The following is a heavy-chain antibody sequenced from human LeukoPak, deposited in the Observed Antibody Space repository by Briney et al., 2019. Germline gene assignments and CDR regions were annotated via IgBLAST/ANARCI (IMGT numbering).Heavy chain of an antibody. D-gene: IGHD2-2*01. J-gene: IGHJ4*02. Sequence: GGSLRLACAASGFTFDDYGMSWVRQAPGKGLEWVSGINWNGDSTGYADSVKGRFTISRDNARNSLYLQMNSLRAEDTALYYCARDGTSTDDYWGQGTLVTVSS. V-gene: IGHV3-20*04. CDR3: ARDGTSTDDY. CDR2: INWNGDST. CDR1: GFTFDDYG.